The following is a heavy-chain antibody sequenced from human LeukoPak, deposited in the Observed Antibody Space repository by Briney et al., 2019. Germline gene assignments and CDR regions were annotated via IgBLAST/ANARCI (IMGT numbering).Heavy chain of an antibody. J-gene: IGHJ6*02. CDR1: GFTVSSNY. Sequence: GGSLRLSCAASGFTVSSNYMSWVRQAPGKGLEWVSVIYSGGSTYYADSVKGRFTISRDNSKNTLYLQMTSLRAEDTAVYYCARDRSPYYDFWSGYYTAYYGMDVWGQGTTVTVSS. D-gene: IGHD3-3*01. V-gene: IGHV3-66*02. CDR2: IYSGGST. CDR3: ARDRSPYYDFWSGYYTAYYGMDV.